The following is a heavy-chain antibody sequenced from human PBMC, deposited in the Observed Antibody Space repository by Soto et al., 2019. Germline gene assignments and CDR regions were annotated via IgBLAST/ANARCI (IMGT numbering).Heavy chain of an antibody. Sequence: QVQLVESGGGVVQPGRSLRLSCSASGLTFSSYGMHWVRQAPGKGLEWLTFISHDGSKTYYADSVKGRFTISRDNSKNTHYLQMNSLRTEATALYYCVKYQCLVFGYFNYWGQGTLVTVSS. CDR3: VKYQCLVFGYFNY. V-gene: IGHV3-30*18. D-gene: IGHD3-10*02. J-gene: IGHJ4*02. CDR2: ISHDGSKT. CDR1: GLTFSSYG.